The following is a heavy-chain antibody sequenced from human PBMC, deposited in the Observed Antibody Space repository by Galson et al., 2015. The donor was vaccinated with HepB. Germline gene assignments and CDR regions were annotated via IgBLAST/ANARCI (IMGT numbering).Heavy chain of an antibody. CDR2: ISAYNGNT. V-gene: IGHV1-18*01. D-gene: IGHD2-15*01. Sequence: SVKVSCKASGYTFTSYGISWVRQAPGQGLEWMGWISAYNGNTNYAQKLQGRVTMTTDTSTSTAYMELRSLRSDDTAVYYCARDSVGGYCSGGSCYSEVEIDYWGQGTLVTVSS. CDR3: ARDSVGGYCSGGSCYSEVEIDY. CDR1: GYTFTSYG. J-gene: IGHJ4*02.